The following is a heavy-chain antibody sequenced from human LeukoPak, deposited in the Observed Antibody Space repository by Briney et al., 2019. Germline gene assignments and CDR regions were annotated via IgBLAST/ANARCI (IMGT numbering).Heavy chain of an antibody. CDR3: ARHRRRGQAAYDA. CDR1: GGSLSSYY. J-gene: IGHJ5*02. V-gene: IGHV4-59*08. D-gene: IGHD6-13*01. Sequence: SETLSLTCTVSGGSLSSYYWSWIRQPPGKGLEWIGYIYYSGSTNYNPSHKSRLTISVDTSKNQFSLKLSSVTAADTAVYYCARHRRRGQAAYDAWGQGTLVTVSS. CDR2: IYYSGST.